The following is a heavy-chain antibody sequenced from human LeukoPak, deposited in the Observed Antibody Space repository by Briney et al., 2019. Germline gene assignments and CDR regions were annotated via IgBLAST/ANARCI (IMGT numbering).Heavy chain of an antibody. V-gene: IGHV1-3*01. D-gene: IGHD3-22*01. Sequence: ASVKVSCTASGYTFTSYAMHWVRQAPGQRLEWMGWINAGNGNTKYSQKFQGRVTITRDTSASTAYMELSSLRSEDTAVYYCARDLTPYDSSGYCYLDAFDIWGQGTMVTVSS. CDR1: GYTFTSYA. CDR3: ARDLTPYDSSGYCYLDAFDI. J-gene: IGHJ3*02. CDR2: INAGNGNT.